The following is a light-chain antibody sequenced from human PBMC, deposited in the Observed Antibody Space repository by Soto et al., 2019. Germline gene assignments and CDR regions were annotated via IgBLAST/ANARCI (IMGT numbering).Light chain of an antibody. Sequence: DIQMTQSPSTLSASVGDRVTITCRASQSVDTWLAWYQQKAGQAPKLLIYKASSLETGVPSRFSGSGSETQFTLTIRSLQPDDFATYYCQQYNSFSTFGQGTKVDLK. CDR3: QQYNSFST. CDR2: KAS. CDR1: QSVDTW. V-gene: IGKV1-5*03. J-gene: IGKJ2*01.